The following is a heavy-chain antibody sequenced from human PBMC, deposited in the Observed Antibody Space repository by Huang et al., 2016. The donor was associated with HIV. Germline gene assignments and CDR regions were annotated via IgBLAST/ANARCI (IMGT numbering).Heavy chain of an antibody. CDR2: ISYTGSNI. V-gene: IGHV3-30*10. D-gene: IGHD3-22*01. CDR1: GFTFTNYA. CDR3: ARGRDGRSGFYFGDFDN. J-gene: IGHJ4*02. Sequence: QVQLVESGGGVVQPGRSLRLSCAASGFTFTNYAMHWVRQAPGKGLELVTLISYTGSNIYYTDSVKGRFSISRDNSKSTMFLHMNRLRFEDTAVYYCARGRDGRSGFYFGDFDNWGQGILVTVSS.